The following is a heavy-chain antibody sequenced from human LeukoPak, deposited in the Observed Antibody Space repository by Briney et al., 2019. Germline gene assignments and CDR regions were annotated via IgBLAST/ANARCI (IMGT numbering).Heavy chain of an antibody. D-gene: IGHD3-22*01. V-gene: IGHV3-74*01. CDR2: VNSYGNRR. Sequence: GGALRLSCAASGFTFSNYWMYWVRQAPGKGLVWVSRVNSYGNRRNYADSVKGRFNISRETAKRSLFMQMDGLRVEDTAVYYCVRDSYYYDSSNKLKYWGQGTLVTVSS. CDR1: GFTFSNYW. CDR3: VRDSYYYDSSNKLKY. J-gene: IGHJ4*02.